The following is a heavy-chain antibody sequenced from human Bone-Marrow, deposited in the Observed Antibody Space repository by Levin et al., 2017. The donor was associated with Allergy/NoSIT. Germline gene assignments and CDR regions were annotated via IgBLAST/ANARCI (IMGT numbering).Heavy chain of an antibody. Sequence: SETLSLTCTVSGGSVSSGSYYWSWIRQPPGKGLEWIGYIYYSGSTNYNPSLKSRVTISVDTSENQFSLKLTSVTAADTAVYYCARVYAGVWYTDYWGQGTLVTVSS. V-gene: IGHV4-61*01. CDR1: GGSVSSGSYY. CDR2: IYYSGST. CDR3: ARVYAGVWYTDY. J-gene: IGHJ4*02. D-gene: IGHD6-19*01.